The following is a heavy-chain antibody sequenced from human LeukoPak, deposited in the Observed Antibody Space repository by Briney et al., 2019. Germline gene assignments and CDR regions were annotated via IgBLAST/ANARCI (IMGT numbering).Heavy chain of an antibody. CDR2: IYYSGST. Sequence: SETLSLTCAVYGGSFSGYYWSWIRQPPGKGLEWIGYIYYSGSTNYNPSLKSRVTISVDTSKNQLSLRLSSMTAADTAVYYCARLTLLADRVRSNYHYYYMDVWGKGTTVTVSS. CDR3: ARLTLLADRVRSNYHYYYMDV. CDR1: GGSFSGYY. D-gene: IGHD2-15*01. J-gene: IGHJ6*03. V-gene: IGHV4-59*01.